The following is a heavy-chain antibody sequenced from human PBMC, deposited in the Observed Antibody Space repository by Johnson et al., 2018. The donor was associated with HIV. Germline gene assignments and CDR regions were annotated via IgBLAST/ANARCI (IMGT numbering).Heavy chain of an antibody. V-gene: IGHV3-15*01. CDR3: AREYEAFDI. J-gene: IGHJ3*02. Sequence: EQLVESGGGLVKPGGSLRLSCAASGFTFSNAWMSWVRQAPGKGLEWVGRIKSKTDGGTTDYAAPVKGRFTISRDDSKNSLYLQMNSLRAEDTAVYYCAREYEAFDIWGQGTMVTVSS. CDR1: GFTFSNAW. CDR2: IKSKTDGGTT.